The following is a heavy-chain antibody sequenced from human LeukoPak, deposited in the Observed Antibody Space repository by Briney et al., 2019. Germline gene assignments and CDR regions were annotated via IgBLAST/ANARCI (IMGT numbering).Heavy chain of an antibody. Sequence: SETLSLTCSVSGGSMSGDYWNWIRQPPGKTLEWIGYIFYRGTTNYNPSLKSRVTISVDTSKNQFSLKLSSVTAADTAVYYCARNPGIAAAGTSDYWGQGTLVTVSS. CDR1: GGSMSGDY. CDR2: IFYRGTT. J-gene: IGHJ4*02. CDR3: ARNPGIAAAGTSDY. D-gene: IGHD6-13*01. V-gene: IGHV4-59*12.